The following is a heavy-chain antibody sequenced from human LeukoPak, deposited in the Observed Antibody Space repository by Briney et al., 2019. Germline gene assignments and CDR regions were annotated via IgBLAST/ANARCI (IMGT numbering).Heavy chain of an antibody. CDR2: INPNSGGT. D-gene: IGHD3-22*01. V-gene: IGHV1-2*06. Sequence: ASVKVSCKASGYTFTGYYMHWVRQAPGQGLEWMGRINPNSGGTNYAQKFQGRVTMTSDTSISTAYMELSRLRSDDTAVCYCARRPFYDSSGYYYVELDYWGQGTLVTVSS. CDR3: ARRPFYDSSGYYYVELDY. CDR1: GYTFTGYY. J-gene: IGHJ4*02.